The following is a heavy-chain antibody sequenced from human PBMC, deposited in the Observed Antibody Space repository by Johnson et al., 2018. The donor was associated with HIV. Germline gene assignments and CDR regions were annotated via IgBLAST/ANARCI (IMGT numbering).Heavy chain of an antibody. CDR3: AKDRYSSSSVGAFDI. D-gene: IGHD6-6*01. Sequence: VQLVESGGGVVRPGGSLILSCAASGFTFSSYWMHWVRQAPGKGLVWVSRISSDGSSTYYADSVKGRFTISRDNSKNTLYLQMNSLRAEDTAVYYCAKDRYSSSSVGAFDIWGQGTMVTVSS. J-gene: IGHJ3*02. CDR2: ISSDGSST. V-gene: IGHV3-74*01. CDR1: GFTFSSYW.